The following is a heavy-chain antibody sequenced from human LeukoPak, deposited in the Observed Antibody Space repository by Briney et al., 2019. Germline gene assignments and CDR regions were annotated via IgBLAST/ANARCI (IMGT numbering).Heavy chain of an antibody. CDR2: INHSGST. CDR3: ARGVYCSGGSCYLPFDY. Sequence: PSETLSLTCAVYGGSFSGYYWSLIRQPPGKGLEWIGEINHSGSTNYNPSLKSRVTISVDTSKNQFSLKLTSVTATDTAVYYCARGVYCSGGSCYLPFDYWGQGSLATVSS. CDR1: GGSFSGYY. V-gene: IGHV4-34*01. J-gene: IGHJ4*02. D-gene: IGHD2-15*01.